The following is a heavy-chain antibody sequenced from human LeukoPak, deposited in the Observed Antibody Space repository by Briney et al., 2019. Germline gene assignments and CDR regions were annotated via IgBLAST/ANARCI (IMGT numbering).Heavy chain of an antibody. Sequence: PGRSLRLSCAASGYTFTTYSINWVRQAPGKGLEWVSSISVGSNYIYYADSVRGRFSISRDDARNSLYLQMDSLRGDDTAVYYCARLRRNSDRSGYYYYYDYWGQGTLVTVSP. CDR1: GYTFTTYS. J-gene: IGHJ4*02. D-gene: IGHD3-22*01. CDR2: ISVGSNYI. CDR3: ARLRRNSDRSGYYYYYDY. V-gene: IGHV3-21*01.